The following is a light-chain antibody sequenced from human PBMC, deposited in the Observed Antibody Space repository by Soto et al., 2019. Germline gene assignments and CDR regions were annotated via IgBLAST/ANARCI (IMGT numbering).Light chain of an antibody. CDR2: WAS. CDR1: QRVLYSSNNKNY. J-gene: IGKJ3*01. Sequence: IVMTQSPDSLAVSLGERATINCKSSQRVLYSSNNKNYFAWYQQKPGQPPKLLIYWASTRESGVPDRFSGSGSGTDFSLTIRSLQAEDVAVYYCQQYYSTPLTFGPGTRVPIK. CDR3: QQYYSTPLT. V-gene: IGKV4-1*01.